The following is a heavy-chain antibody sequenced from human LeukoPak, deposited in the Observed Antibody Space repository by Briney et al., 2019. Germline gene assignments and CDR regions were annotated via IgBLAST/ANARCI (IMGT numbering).Heavy chain of an antibody. Sequence: PSETLSLTCTVSGGSISSASYFWGWLRQPPGKGLEWLGTLYFSGSTYYSASLRSRVTMSGDTSRNQFSLRLSSVNAADTAVYYCAKAGVRYSDSSALYAFDFWGPGTMVTVSS. CDR2: LYFSGST. V-gene: IGHV4-39*01. J-gene: IGHJ3*01. CDR1: GGSISSASYF. D-gene: IGHD3-22*01. CDR3: AKAGVRYSDSSALYAFDF.